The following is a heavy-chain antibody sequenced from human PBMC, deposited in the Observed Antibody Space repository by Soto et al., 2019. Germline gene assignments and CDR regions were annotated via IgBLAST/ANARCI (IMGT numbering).Heavy chain of an antibody. CDR2: IKHDGSEK. V-gene: IGHV3-7*01. CDR1: GFTFSSHW. CDR3: AGGSGWYIDY. Sequence: GGSLRLSCAVSGFTFSSHWMNWVRQAPGKGLEWVANIKHDGSEKYYVDSVKGRFSISRDNAKNSLYLQMNSLRAEDTAVYYCAGGSGWYIDYWGQGTLVTVSS. J-gene: IGHJ4*02. D-gene: IGHD6-19*01.